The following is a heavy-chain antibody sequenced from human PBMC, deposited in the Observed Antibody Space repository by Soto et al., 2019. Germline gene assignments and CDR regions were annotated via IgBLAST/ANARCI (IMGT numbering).Heavy chain of an antibody. CDR2: INHSGST. CDR3: ARALPQTDPPTMVRGDYWFDP. CDR1: GGSFSGYY. D-gene: IGHD3-10*01. Sequence: PSETLSLTCAVYGGSFSGYYWSWIRQPPGKGLEWIGEINHSGSTNYNPSLKSRVTISVDTSKNQFSLKLSSVTAADTAVYYCARALPQTDPPTMVRGDYWFDPWGQGTLVTVSS. J-gene: IGHJ5*02. V-gene: IGHV4-34*01.